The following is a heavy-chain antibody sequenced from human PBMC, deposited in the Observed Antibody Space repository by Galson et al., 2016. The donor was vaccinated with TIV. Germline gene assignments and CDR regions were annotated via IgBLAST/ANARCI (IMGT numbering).Heavy chain of an antibody. D-gene: IGHD3-10*01. Sequence: QSGAEVKKPGESLRISCKASEYFFGAYWIGWVRQMSGKGLEWMGIVYPGDSQTRYSPSFEGQVTLSVDKSIRTAYLQWSSLRASDTAMYYFARLQGIGSGSYYGFWGQGTLVTVSS. CDR2: VYPGDSQT. CDR1: EYFFGAYW. V-gene: IGHV5-51*01. J-gene: IGHJ4*02. CDR3: ARLQGIGSGSYYGF.